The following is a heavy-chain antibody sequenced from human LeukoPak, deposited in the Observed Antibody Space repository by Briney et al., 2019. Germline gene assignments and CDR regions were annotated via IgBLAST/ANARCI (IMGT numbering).Heavy chain of an antibody. CDR1: GYSFTGYY. J-gene: IGHJ4*02. D-gene: IGHD6-25*01. CDR2: INPHNGAT. V-gene: IGHV1-2*02. CDR3: TRDRLHFFDF. Sequence: GASVKVSCKASGYSFTGYYLHWVRQAPGQGPVWMGWINPHNGATDFGQKFQGRLTMTRDTSTSTFYMELHRLTSDDTAVYFCTRDRLHFFDFWGQGTLVTVSS.